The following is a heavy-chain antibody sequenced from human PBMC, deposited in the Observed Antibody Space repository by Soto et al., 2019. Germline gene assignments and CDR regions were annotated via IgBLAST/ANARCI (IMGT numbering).Heavy chain of an antibody. CDR2: ISGSGGST. J-gene: IGHJ3*02. V-gene: IGHV3-23*01. D-gene: IGHD3-22*01. CDR3: AKGYYDSTAFDI. Sequence: GGSLRLSCAASGLTFSSYAMSWVRQAPGKGLEWVSAISGSGGSTYYADSVKGRFTISRDNSKNTLYLQMNSLRAEDTAVYYCAKGYYDSTAFDIWGQGTMVTVSS. CDR1: GLTFSSYA.